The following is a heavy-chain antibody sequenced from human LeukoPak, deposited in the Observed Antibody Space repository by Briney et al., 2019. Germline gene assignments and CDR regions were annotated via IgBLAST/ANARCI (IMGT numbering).Heavy chain of an antibody. CDR2: XXTSGXTX. CDR3: ARDHTYYASGSPWGA. CDR1: GFTFSDYY. Sequence: GGSLRLSCAASGFTFSDYYMSXXRXAPXKGXXXXXXXXTSGXTXYYADSVXXXFXXSRXNAKNSLYLQMNSLRAEDTAVYYCARDHTYYASGSPWGAWGQGTQVTVSS. V-gene: IGHV3-11*04. J-gene: IGHJ5*02. D-gene: IGHD3-10*01.